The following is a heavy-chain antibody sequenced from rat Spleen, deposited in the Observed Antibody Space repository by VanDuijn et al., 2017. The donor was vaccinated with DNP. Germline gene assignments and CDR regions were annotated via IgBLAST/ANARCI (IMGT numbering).Heavy chain of an antibody. CDR2: ISYSGST. V-gene: IGHV3-1*01. J-gene: IGHJ2*01. CDR3: ARWTRYFDS. D-gene: IGHD1-7*01. CDR1: GYSITSNF. Sequence: EVQLQESGSGLVKPSQSLSLTCSVTGYSITSNFLGWIRKFPGNKMEYIGHISYSGSTNYNPSLKSRISITRDTSKNHFFLQLNSVTTEDTATYYCARWTRYFDSWGQGVMVTVSS.